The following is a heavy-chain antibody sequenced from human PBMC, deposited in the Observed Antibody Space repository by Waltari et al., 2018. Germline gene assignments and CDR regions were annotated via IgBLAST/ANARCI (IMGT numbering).Heavy chain of an antibody. D-gene: IGHD2-2*03. CDR2: VYHDGTT. Sequence: QVQLLESGPGLVKSSETLSLTCDVSGYAVNSGFYWGWIRQAPGEGLEWVATVYHDGTTFYNPSLKSRLSVSMDTSKNQISLTLKSVTAADTAVYYCSRQVLGYCTSAACRRLESWGQGTLV. CDR3: SRQVLGYCTSAACRRLES. CDR1: GYAVNSGFY. V-gene: IGHV4-38-2*01. J-gene: IGHJ4*02.